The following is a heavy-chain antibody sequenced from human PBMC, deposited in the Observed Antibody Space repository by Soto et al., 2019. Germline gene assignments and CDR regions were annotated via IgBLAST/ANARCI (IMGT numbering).Heavy chain of an antibody. Sequence: QVQLQESGPGLVKPSETLSLTCTVSGGSISSYYWSWIRQPPGKGLEWIGYIYYSGSTNYNPSLKSRVTISVDTSKNQFSLKLSSVTAADTAVYYCARGKGYSSSLNYYYYGMDVWGQGTTVTVSS. V-gene: IGHV4-59*01. J-gene: IGHJ6*02. CDR2: IYYSGST. CDR3: ARGKGYSSSLNYYYYGMDV. D-gene: IGHD6-13*01. CDR1: GGSISSYY.